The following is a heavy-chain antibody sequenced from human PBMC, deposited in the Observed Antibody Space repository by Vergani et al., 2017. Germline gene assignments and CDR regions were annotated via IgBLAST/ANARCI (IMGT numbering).Heavy chain of an antibody. CDR3: ARGKLVHQYSSSWKPIDY. V-gene: IGHV4-34*01. J-gene: IGHJ4*02. Sequence: QVQLQQWGAGLLKPSETLSLTCAVYGGSFSGYYWSWIRQPPGKGLEWIGEINHSGSTNYNPSLKSRVTISVDTSKNQFSLKLRSVTAADTAVYYCARGKLVHQYSSSWKPIDYWGQGTLVTVSS. CDR2: INHSGST. D-gene: IGHD6-13*01. CDR1: GGSFSGYY.